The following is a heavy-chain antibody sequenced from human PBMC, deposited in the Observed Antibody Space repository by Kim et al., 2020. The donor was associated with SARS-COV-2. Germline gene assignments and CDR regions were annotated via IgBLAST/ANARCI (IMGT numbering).Heavy chain of an antibody. CDR3: ARGDSDSGDYYWFDT. V-gene: IGHV4-34*01. CDR1: GDSLSDYY. D-gene: IGHD4-17*01. Sequence: SETLSLTCVVYGDSLSDYYWSWIRQPPGSPGKGLEWIAEINRGGSTNYNPSLKSRVTMSVDTSKNQFSLKLSSVTAADTAVYYCARGDSDSGDYYWFDTWGQGTLVTVSS. CDR2: INRGGST. J-gene: IGHJ5*02.